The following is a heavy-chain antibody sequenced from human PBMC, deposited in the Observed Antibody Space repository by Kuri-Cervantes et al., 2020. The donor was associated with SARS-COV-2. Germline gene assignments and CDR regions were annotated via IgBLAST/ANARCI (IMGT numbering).Heavy chain of an antibody. J-gene: IGHJ5*02. D-gene: IGHD1-7*01. CDR3: AKDRDWNYGNWFDP. CDR2: ISGSGGST. CDR1: GFTFSSYA. V-gene: IGHV3-23*01. Sequence: GESLKISCAASGFTFSSYAMSWVRQAPGKGLEWVSAISGSGGSTYYADSVKGRFTISRDNSKNTLYLQMNSLRAEDTAVYYCAKDRDWNYGNWFDPWGQGTLVTVSS.